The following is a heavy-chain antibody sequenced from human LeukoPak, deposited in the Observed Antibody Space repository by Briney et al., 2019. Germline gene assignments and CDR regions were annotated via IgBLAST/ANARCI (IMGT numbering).Heavy chain of an antibody. CDR3: ARGRGVMGSFDY. Sequence: GGSLRLSCAASGFTFSSYGMHWVRQAPGKGLEWVAVIWYDGSNKYYADSVKGRFTISRDNSKYTLYLQMNSLRAEDTAVYYCARGRGVMGSFDYWGQGTLVTVSS. J-gene: IGHJ4*02. CDR1: GFTFSSYG. V-gene: IGHV3-33*01. D-gene: IGHD3-10*01. CDR2: IWYDGSNK.